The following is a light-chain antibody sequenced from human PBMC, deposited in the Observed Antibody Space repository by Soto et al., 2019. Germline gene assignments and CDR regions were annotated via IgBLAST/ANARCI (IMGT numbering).Light chain of an antibody. V-gene: IGLV2-14*01. CDR2: EVS. J-gene: IGLJ3*02. Sequence: QSALTQPASVSGSPGQSITISCTGTSSDVGGYNYVSWYQQHPGKAPKLRIYEVSHRPSGVSNRFSDSKSANTASLTISGLQDEDEADYYCSSYTSKNTRVVGGGTKVTVL. CDR3: SSYTSKNTRV. CDR1: SSDVGGYNY.